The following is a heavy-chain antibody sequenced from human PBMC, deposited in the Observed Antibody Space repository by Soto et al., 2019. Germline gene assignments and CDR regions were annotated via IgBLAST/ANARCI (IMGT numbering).Heavy chain of an antibody. J-gene: IGHJ4*02. CDR1: GFTFSSYD. CDR2: IGTAGDT. CDR3: ARAQYCSGGSCYYLDY. D-gene: IGHD2-15*01. V-gene: IGHV3-13*01. Sequence: GSLRLSCAASGFTFSSYDMHWVRQATGKGLEWVSAIGTAGDTYYPGSVRGRFTISRENAKNSLYLQMNSLRAGDTAVYYCARAQYCSGGSCYYLDYWGQGTLVTVSS.